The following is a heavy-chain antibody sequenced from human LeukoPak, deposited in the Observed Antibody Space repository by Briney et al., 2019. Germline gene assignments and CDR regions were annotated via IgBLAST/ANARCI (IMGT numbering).Heavy chain of an antibody. CDR3: AKVDYNNNWFYFHH. V-gene: IGHV3-33*06. CDR2: IWYDGSNK. CDR1: GFSFSSFG. Sequence: PGGSLRLSCAASGFSFSSFGMHWVRQAPGKGLEWVAVIWYDGSNKYYADSVKGRFTISRDSSKNTVYLQMNSLRAEDTAVYYCAKVDYNNNWFYFHHWGQGALVTVSS. D-gene: IGHD1-1*01. J-gene: IGHJ4*02.